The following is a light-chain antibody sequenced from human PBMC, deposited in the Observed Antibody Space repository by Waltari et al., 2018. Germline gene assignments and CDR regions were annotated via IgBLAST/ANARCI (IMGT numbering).Light chain of an antibody. CDR2: ENS. Sequence: QSVLTQPPSVSAAPGQRVTISFSGGSPNIGNNYVSGYRQFPGTAPKLLIYENSERPSGIPGRFSGSKSGTSATLDITGLQAGDEADYYCGTWDSSLSGAVFGGGTHLTVL. V-gene: IGLV1-51*02. CDR1: SPNIGNNY. CDR3: GTWDSSLSGAV. J-gene: IGLJ7*01.